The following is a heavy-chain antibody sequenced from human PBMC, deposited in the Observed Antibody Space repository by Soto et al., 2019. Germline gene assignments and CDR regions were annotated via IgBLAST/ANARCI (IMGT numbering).Heavy chain of an antibody. CDR2: INPNSGGT. D-gene: IGHD3-3*01. CDR3: ARGGYLSTIFGVVHGP. CDR1: GYPFTGYY. V-gene: IGHV1-2*02. J-gene: IGHJ5*02. Sequence: GSVKVSFKASGYPFTGYYMHWVRQAPGQGLEWMGWINPNSGGTNYAQKFQGRVTMTRDTSISTAYMDLSRLRSYDTAVYYCARGGYLSTIFGVVHGPWGQGTMVTVSS.